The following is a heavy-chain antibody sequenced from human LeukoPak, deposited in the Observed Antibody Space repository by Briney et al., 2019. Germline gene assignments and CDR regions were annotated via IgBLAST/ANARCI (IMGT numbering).Heavy chain of an antibody. CDR3: AKDLGYSYGHGDY. J-gene: IGHJ4*02. D-gene: IGHD5-18*01. CDR2: ISGSGGST. V-gene: IGHV3-23*01. Sequence: GGSLRLSCAASGFTFSSYAMNWVRRAPGKGLEWVSAISGSGGSTYYADSVKGRFTISRDNSKNTLYLQMNSLRAEDTAVYYCAKDLGYSYGHGDYWGQGTLVTVSS. CDR1: GFTFSSYA.